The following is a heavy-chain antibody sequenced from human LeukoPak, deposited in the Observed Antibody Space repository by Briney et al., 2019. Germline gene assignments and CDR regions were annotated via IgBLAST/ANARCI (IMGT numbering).Heavy chain of an antibody. CDR2: IIPIFGTA. D-gene: IGHD3-10*01. Sequence: SVKVSCKASGGTFSSYAISWVRQAPGQGLEWMGRIIPIFGTANYAQKFQGGVTITTDESTSTAYMELSSLRSEDTAVYYCARDLDLAGSGSHLFDYWGQGTLVTVSS. CDR3: ARDLDLAGSGSHLFDY. J-gene: IGHJ4*02. CDR1: GGTFSSYA. V-gene: IGHV1-69*05.